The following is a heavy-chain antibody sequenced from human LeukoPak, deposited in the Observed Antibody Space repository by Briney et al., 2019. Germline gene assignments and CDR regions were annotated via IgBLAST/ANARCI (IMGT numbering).Heavy chain of an antibody. CDR3: ASTPHCGGDCYSCGWFDP. V-gene: IGHV4-31*03. J-gene: IGHJ5*02. D-gene: IGHD2-21*02. CDR2: IYYSGST. CDR1: GGSIGSGGYY. Sequence: PSETLSLTCTVSGGSIGSGGYYWSWIRQHPGKGLEWIGYIYYSGSTYYNPSLKSRVTISVDTSKNQFSLKLSSVTAADTAVYYCASTPHCGGDCYSCGWFDPWGQGTLVTVSS.